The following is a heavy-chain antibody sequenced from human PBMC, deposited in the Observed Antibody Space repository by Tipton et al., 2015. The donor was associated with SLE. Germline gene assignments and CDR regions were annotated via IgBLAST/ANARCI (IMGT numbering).Heavy chain of an antibody. CDR1: GASMSGDY. V-gene: IGHV4-59*08. J-gene: IGHJ3*01. Sequence: TLSLTCTVSGASMSGDYWSWIRQPPGGGPEWIGYVFYSGNTRYNPSPQGRVSISNDTSKNRFPLGQPSATAADTAIYYCARHMSVTYANFDVWGQGTVVTVSS. CDR3: ARHMSVTYANFDV. D-gene: IGHD2-21*02. CDR2: VFYSGNT.